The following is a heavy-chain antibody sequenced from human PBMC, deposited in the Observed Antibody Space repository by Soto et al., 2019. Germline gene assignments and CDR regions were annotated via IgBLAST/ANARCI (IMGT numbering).Heavy chain of an antibody. CDR1: GGSFSGYY. D-gene: IGHD4-17*01. CDR2: INHSGST. J-gene: IGHJ5*02. CDR3: ARETYGDYVGYFDP. V-gene: IGHV4-34*01. Sequence: SETLSLTCAVYGGSFSGYYWTWIRQPPETGLEWIGEINHSGSTNYNPSLKSRVTISVDTSKNQFSLKLTSVTAADTAVYYCARETYGDYVGYFDPWGQGTLVTVSS.